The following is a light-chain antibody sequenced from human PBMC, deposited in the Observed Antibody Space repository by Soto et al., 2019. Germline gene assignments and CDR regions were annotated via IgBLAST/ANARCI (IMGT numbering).Light chain of an antibody. CDR1: QSVRRNS. CDR2: GAS. J-gene: IGKJ4*01. CDR3: QQDGTSPPS. Sequence: EIVLTQSQCTLSLSVGETATHYCRASQSVRRNSLTWYLQRPGQAPTLLISGASSRAPGIPDRFSASGSGTDFILTISRLEPEDFAVYFCQQDGTSPPSFGGGTKVEVK. V-gene: IGKV3-20*01.